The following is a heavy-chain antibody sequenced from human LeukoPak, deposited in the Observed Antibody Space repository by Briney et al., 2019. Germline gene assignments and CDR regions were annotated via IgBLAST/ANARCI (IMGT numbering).Heavy chain of an antibody. CDR1: GFTFSSYW. CDR3: ARGHWGLDY. V-gene: IGHV3-74*01. CDR2: INSDGSST. J-gene: IGHJ4*02. D-gene: IGHD7-27*01. Sequence: GGSLRLSCAAPGFTFSSYWMHWVRQAPGKGLVWVSRINSDGSSTTYADSVKGRFTMSRDNGKNSLYLQMNSLRAEDTAVYYCARGHWGLDYWGQGTLVTVSS.